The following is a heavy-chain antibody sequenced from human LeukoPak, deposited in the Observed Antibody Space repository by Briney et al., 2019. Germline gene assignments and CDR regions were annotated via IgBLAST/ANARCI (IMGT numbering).Heavy chain of an antibody. CDR1: GGTFSRYA. CDR2: IIPIFGTA. J-gene: IGHJ5*02. V-gene: IGHV1-69*06. D-gene: IGHD1-1*01. Sequence: SVKVSCKASGGTFSRYAISWGRQAPGQGLEWMGGIIPIFGTANYAQKFQGRVTITADKSTSTAYMELSSLRSEDTAVYYCARGAGNNWFDPWGQGTLVTVSS. CDR3: ARGAGNNWFDP.